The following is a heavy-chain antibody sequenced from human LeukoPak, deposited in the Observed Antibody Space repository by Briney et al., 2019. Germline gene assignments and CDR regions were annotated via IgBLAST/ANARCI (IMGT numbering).Heavy chain of an antibody. CDR2: ISGSGGST. D-gene: IGHD6-13*01. V-gene: IGHV3-23*01. CDR1: GFTFSSYA. CDR3: APGGIAAAGGGWFDP. Sequence: GGSLRLSCAASGFTFSSYAMSWVRQAPGKGLEWVSAISGSGGSTYYADSVKGRFTISRDNSKNTLYLQMNNLRAEDTAVYYCAPGGIAAAGGGWFDPWGQGTLVTVSS. J-gene: IGHJ5*02.